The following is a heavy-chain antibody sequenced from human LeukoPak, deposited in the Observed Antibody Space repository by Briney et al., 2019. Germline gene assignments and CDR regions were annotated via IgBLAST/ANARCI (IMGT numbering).Heavy chain of an antibody. D-gene: IGHD3-3*01. CDR3: ARGPTYDFWSGYFDY. CDR1: GGSISSSSYY. Sequence: SETLSLTCTVSGGSISSSSYYWGWIRQPPGKGLEWIGSIYYSGSTCYNPSLESRVTISVDTSKNQFSLKLSSVTAADTAVYYCARGPTYDFWSGYFDYWGQGTLVTVSS. CDR2: IYYSGST. J-gene: IGHJ4*02. V-gene: IGHV4-39*01.